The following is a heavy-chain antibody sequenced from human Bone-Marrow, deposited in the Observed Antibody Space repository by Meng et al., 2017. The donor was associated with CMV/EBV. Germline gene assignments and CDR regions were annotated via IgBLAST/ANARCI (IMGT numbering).Heavy chain of an antibody. CDR3: ASLVVDTVMFPTPSRRRWYVRDF. CDR2: ISYDGSNK. V-gene: IGHV3-30*04. D-gene: IGHD5-12*01. J-gene: IGHJ6*02. CDR1: GFTISSYA. Sequence: GGSLRLSCAASGFTISSYAMHWVRQAPGKGLEWVAVISYDGSNKYYADAVKGRFTISRDNSKNTLYLQMNSLRAEDSAVYYCASLVVDTVMFPTPSRRRWYVRDFWGQGTTVTVSS.